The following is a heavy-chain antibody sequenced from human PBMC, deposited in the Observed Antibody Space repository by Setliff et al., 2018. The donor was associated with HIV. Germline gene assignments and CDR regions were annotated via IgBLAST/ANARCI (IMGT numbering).Heavy chain of an antibody. Sequence: ASVKVSCKTSGYTFTSYAVHWVRQATGQGLEWMGYLNPNSGGTGYAQRFQGRLTMTGDTSVSTAYLELGSLRSDDTAVYYCATPMFPNYHDNSVLIDWGQGTPVTVPQ. CDR1: GYTFTSYA. CDR2: LNPNSGGT. J-gene: IGHJ1*01. D-gene: IGHD3-22*01. CDR3: ATPMFPNYHDNSVLID. V-gene: IGHV1-8*02.